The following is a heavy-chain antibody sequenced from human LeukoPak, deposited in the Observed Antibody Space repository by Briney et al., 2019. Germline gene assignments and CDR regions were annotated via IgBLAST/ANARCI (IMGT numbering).Heavy chain of an antibody. V-gene: IGHV1-18*01. CDR1: GYTFTSYG. Sequence: ASVKVSCKASGYTFTSYGISWVRQAPGQGLEWMGWISALNVNTNYAQKLRGRVTMTTDTSTSTASLELRSLRPAHTAVYYRARVGPHVVVTAYNWFDPWGQGTLVTVSS. D-gene: IGHD2-21*02. CDR3: ARVGPHVVVTAYNWFDP. J-gene: IGHJ5*02. CDR2: ISALNVNT.